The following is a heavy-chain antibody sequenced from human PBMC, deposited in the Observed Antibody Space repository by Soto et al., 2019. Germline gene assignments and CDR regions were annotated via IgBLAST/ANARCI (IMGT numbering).Heavy chain of an antibody. V-gene: IGHV2-5*02. CDR1: GFSLSTSGVG. CDR2: IYWDDDK. CDR3: EHRVNNRRYEDWFDP. Sequence: KESGPTLVTPTQTLTLTCTFSGFSLSTSGVGVGWIRQPPGKALEWLALIYWDDDKRYSPSLKSRLTITKDNSKNQVVLTMTNMDPVDTATYYSEHRVNNRRYEDWFDPWGQGTLVTVSS. J-gene: IGHJ5*02. D-gene: IGHD1-1*01.